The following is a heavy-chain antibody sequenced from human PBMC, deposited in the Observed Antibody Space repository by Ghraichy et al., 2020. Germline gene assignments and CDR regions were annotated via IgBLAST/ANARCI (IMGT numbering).Heavy chain of an antibody. CDR1: GFTFSSYA. Sequence: GGSLRLSCAASGFTFSSYAMSWVRQAPGKGLEWVSAISDSGGSTYYADSVKGRFTISRDNSKNTLYLQMNSLRAEDTAVYYCAKSGSNYPITLDYWGQGTLVTVSS. CDR2: ISDSGGST. J-gene: IGHJ4*02. V-gene: IGHV3-23*01. D-gene: IGHD4-11*01. CDR3: AKSGSNYPITLDY.